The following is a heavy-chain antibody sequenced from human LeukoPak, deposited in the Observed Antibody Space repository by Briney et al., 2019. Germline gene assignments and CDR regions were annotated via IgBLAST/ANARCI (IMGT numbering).Heavy chain of an antibody. D-gene: IGHD2-2*01. CDR1: GGSISSGGYY. Sequence: PSQTLSLTCTVSGGSISSGGYYWSWIGQHPGKGLEWIGYIYYSGSTNYNPSLKSRVTISVDTSKNQFSLKLSSVTAADTAVYYCATLYCSSTSCYAFGMDVWGQGTTVTVSS. CDR3: ATLYCSSTSCYAFGMDV. V-gene: IGHV4-31*03. J-gene: IGHJ6*02. CDR2: IYYSGST.